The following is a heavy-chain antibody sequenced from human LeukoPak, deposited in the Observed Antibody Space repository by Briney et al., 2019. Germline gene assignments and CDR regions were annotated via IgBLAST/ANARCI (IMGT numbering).Heavy chain of an antibody. Sequence: GASVKVSCKVSGYTLTELSMHWVRQAPGKGLEWMGGFDPEDGETIYAQKFQGRVTMTEDTSTDTAYMELSSLRSEDTAVYYCATWTPATVVYDAFDIWGQGTMVTVSS. V-gene: IGHV1-24*01. J-gene: IGHJ3*02. CDR2: FDPEDGET. D-gene: IGHD4-23*01. CDR1: GYTLTELS. CDR3: ATWTPATVVYDAFDI.